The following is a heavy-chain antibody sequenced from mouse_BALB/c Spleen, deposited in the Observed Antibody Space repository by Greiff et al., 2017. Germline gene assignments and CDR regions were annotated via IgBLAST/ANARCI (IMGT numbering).Heavy chain of an antibody. D-gene: IGHD2-14*01. J-gene: IGHJ2*01. V-gene: IGHV5-12-2*01. CDR1: GFTFSSYT. CDR2: ISYGGGST. CDR3: ARIGVRRDFDY. Sequence: EVKLVESGGGLVQPGGSLKLSCAASGFTFSSYTMSWVRQTPEKRLEWVAYISYGGGSTYYPDTVKGRFTISRDNAKNTLYLQMSSLKSEDTAMYYCARIGVRRDFDYWGQGTTLTVSS.